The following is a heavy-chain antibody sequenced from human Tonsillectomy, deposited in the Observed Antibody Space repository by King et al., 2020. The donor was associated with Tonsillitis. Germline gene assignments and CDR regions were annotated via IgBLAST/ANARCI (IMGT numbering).Heavy chain of an antibody. CDR2: IYTRGST. V-gene: IGHV4-61*02. CDR1: GGSISSGSYY. Sequence: VQLQESGPGLVKPSQTLSLTCTVSGGSISSGSYYWSWIRQPAGRGLEWIGRIYTRGSTTYNPSLESRVTMSADTSKNQFSLKLSSVTAADTAVYYCAGGGDILTGGSLFDPWGQGTLVTVSS. CDR3: AGGGDILTGGSLFDP. D-gene: IGHD3-9*01. J-gene: IGHJ5*02.